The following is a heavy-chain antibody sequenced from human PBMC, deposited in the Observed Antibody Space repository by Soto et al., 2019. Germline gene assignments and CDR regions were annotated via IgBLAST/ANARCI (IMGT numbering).Heavy chain of an antibody. D-gene: IGHD2-21*02. CDR2: INPSGGST. CDR3: ARDDGRFCGGDCYYYYYYGMDV. J-gene: IGHJ6*02. Sequence: ASVKVSCKASGYTFTSYYMHWVRQAPGQGLEWMGIINPSGGSTSYAQKFQGRVTMTRDTSTSTVYMELSSLRSEDTAVYYCARDDGRFCGGDCYYYYYYGMDVWGQGTTVTVSS. CDR1: GYTFTSYY. V-gene: IGHV1-46*01.